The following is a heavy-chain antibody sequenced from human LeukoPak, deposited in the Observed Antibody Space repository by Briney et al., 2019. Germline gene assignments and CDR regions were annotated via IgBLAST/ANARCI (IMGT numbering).Heavy chain of an antibody. Sequence: GASVKVSCKASGYTFTSYAMHWVRQAPGQRLEWMEWINAGNGNTEYSQKFQGRVTITKDTSASTAYMELSSLRSEDTAVYYCARGYSYGLFDYWGQGTLVTVSS. D-gene: IGHD5-18*01. CDR1: GYTFTSYA. J-gene: IGHJ4*02. CDR2: INAGNGNT. V-gene: IGHV1-3*01. CDR3: ARGYSYGLFDY.